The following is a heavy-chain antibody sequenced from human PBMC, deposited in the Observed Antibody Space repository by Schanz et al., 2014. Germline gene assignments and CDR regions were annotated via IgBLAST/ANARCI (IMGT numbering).Heavy chain of an antibody. CDR1: GYTFTRSG. Sequence: QVQLVQSGGEVKTPGASVKVSCKASGYTFTRSGISWVRQAPGQGLEWMGWIGGSDGNTNFAQKFQGRVTMTTDTSTSTAYMELSSLRSEDTAVYYCARERGVRGGGVWKVNWFDPWGQGTLVTVSS. V-gene: IGHV1-18*01. J-gene: IGHJ5*02. D-gene: IGHD3-10*01. CDR2: IGGSDGNT. CDR3: ARERGVRGGGVWKVNWFDP.